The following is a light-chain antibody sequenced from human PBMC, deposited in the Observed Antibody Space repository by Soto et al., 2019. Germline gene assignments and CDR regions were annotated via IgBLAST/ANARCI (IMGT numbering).Light chain of an antibody. J-gene: IGKJ2*01. CDR1: ESINSY. CDR2: AAS. Sequence: DVQMTQSPSSLSASVGDRVTITCRASESINSYLNWYQQKPGKAPKLLINAASTLQSRVPTRFTGSGSGTDFTLTISSLQADDCTTYYCQQSYRTPYTFGQGTNLEIK. CDR3: QQSYRTPYT. V-gene: IGKV1-39*01.